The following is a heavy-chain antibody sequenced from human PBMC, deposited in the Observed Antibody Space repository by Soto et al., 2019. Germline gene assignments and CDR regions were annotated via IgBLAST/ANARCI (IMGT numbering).Heavy chain of an antibody. CDR3: ARDPRDYCSGGSCYLGYYYYYGMDV. J-gene: IGHJ6*02. V-gene: IGHV3-30-3*01. D-gene: IGHD2-15*01. Sequence: GGSLRLSCAASGFTFSSYAMHWVRQAPGKGLEWVAVISYDGSNKYYADSVKGRFTISRDNSKNTLYLQMNSLRAEDTAVYYCARDPRDYCSGGSCYLGYYYYYGMDVWGQGTTVTVSS. CDR2: ISYDGSNK. CDR1: GFTFSSYA.